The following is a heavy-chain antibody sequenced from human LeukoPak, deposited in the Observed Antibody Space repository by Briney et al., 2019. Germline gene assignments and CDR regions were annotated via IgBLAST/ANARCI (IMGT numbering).Heavy chain of an antibody. CDR3: VTPYKWDLLVHAFDF. Sequence: GGSLRLSCAVCGIPCKKYGMRWGREAGGKGLEGVATIWHEGSPTIYADSAKGRFIICRDYEKNMVYLKMNRRREEEAPEYYCVTPYKWDLLVHAFDFWGPGTRVTVSS. CDR2: IWHEGSPT. V-gene: IGHV3-30*02. CDR1: GIPCKKYG. D-gene: IGHD1-26*01. J-gene: IGHJ3*01.